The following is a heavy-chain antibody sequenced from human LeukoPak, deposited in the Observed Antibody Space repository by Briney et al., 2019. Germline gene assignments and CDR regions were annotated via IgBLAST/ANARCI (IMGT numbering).Heavy chain of an antibody. CDR2: ISGSGSSI. J-gene: IGHJ3*02. V-gene: IGHV3-48*03. Sequence: GGSLRLSCTASGFTFSTYEMNWVRQAPGKGLEWISYISGSGSSIFYADSLQGRFTVSRDNAKNSVYLQMNSLRAEDTAVYYRARDGGFGYDDAFDTWGHGTTVTVSS. D-gene: IGHD3-22*01. CDR3: ARDGGFGYDDAFDT. CDR1: GFTFSTYE.